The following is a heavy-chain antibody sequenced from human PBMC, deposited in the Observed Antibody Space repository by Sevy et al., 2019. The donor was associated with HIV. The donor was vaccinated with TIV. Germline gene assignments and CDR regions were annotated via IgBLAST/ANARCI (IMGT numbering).Heavy chain of an antibody. D-gene: IGHD2-15*01. V-gene: IGHV1-18*01. CDR3: ASGEKYCSGGSCYFHLDY. Sequence: ASVKVSCKASGYTFTSYGINWVRQAPGQGLEWMGWINVYSGNANYAQKLQGRGTMTTDTSTSTAYMELRSLRSDDTALYYCASGEKYCSGGSCYFHLDYWGQGTLVTVSS. J-gene: IGHJ4*02. CDR1: GYTFTSYG. CDR2: INVYSGNA.